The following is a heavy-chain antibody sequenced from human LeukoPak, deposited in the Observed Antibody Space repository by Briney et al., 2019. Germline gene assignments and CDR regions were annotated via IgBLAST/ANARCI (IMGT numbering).Heavy chain of an antibody. D-gene: IGHD4-11*01. CDR2: ISSSSSSI. Sequence: GGSLRLSCAASGFTFSSYAMSWVRRAPGKGLEWVSSISSSSSSIHYADSVKGRFTISRDNAKNSLYLQMNSLRAEDTAVYYCARDARMTSVTTRHYYFDYWGQGTLVTVSS. CDR1: GFTFSSYA. V-gene: IGHV3-48*01. CDR3: ARDARMTSVTTRHYYFDY. J-gene: IGHJ4*02.